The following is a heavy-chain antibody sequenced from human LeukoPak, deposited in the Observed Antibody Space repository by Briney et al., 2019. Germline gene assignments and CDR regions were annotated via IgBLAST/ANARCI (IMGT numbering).Heavy chain of an antibody. J-gene: IGHJ4*02. CDR2: IGIDSGNT. CDR3: ARDYKYAFDN. V-gene: IGHV3-48*01. Sequence: PGGSLRLSCAASGFTFSDYSMNWVRQAPGKGREWISYIGIDSGNTNYPDSVKGRFTISGDKAKNSLYLQMNSLRVEDTAVYYCARDYKYAFDNWGQGTLVTVYS. CDR1: GFTFSDYS. D-gene: IGHD5-24*01.